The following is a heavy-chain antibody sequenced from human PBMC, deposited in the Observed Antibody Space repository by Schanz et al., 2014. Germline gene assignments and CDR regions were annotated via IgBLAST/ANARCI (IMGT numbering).Heavy chain of an antibody. V-gene: IGHV1-18*01. Sequence: QVQLVQSGTEVKKPGASVKVSCKASGYTLNSYGVNWVRQAPGQGLEWMGRISGNWGDTNYAQKFQDRVTLTTDTSATTTYMELRSLGPDDAAVYYCARAWGVVERGPFDPWGQGTLVIVSS. J-gene: IGHJ5*02. D-gene: IGHD3-16*01. CDR3: ARAWGVVERGPFDP. CDR1: GYTLNSYG. CDR2: ISGNWGDT.